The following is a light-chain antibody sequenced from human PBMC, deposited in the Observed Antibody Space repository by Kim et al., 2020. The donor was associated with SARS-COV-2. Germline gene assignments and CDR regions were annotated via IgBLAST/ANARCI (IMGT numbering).Light chain of an antibody. CDR2: KDS. J-gene: IGLJ2*01. Sequence: YELTQPPSVSVSPGQTARITCSGDALPKQYAYWYQQKPGQAPVLVLYKDSERPSGIPERFSGSSSGTTVTLTISGVQAEDEADYYCQSADSSGTYVVFG. CDR3: QSADSSGTYVV. V-gene: IGLV3-25*03. CDR1: ALPKQY.